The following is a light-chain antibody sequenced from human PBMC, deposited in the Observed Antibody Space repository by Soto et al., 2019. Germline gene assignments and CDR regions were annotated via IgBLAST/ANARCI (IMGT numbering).Light chain of an antibody. CDR1: SYNIGAGYD. CDR2: GNS. V-gene: IGLV1-40*01. J-gene: IGLJ1*01. CDR3: QSYDSSRSGFYV. Sequence: QSVLTQPPSVSGAPGQRVTISGTGSSYNIGAGYDVHWYQQLPETAPKLLIYGNSNRPSGVPDRFSGSKSGTSASLAITGLQAEDEADYYCQSYDSSRSGFYVFGTGTKVTVL.